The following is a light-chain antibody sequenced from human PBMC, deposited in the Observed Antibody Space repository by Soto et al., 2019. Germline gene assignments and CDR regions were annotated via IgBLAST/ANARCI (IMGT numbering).Light chain of an antibody. J-gene: IGLJ2*01. Sequence: QSALTQPPSASGSPGQSVTISCTGTSSDVGGYDYVSWYQQHPGKVPKLMIYEVTQRPSGVPDRFSGSKSGNTASLTVSGLQTEDEADYYCSSYADSKSVLFGGGTKLTVL. CDR2: EVT. CDR3: SSYADSKSVL. CDR1: SSDVGGYDY. V-gene: IGLV2-8*01.